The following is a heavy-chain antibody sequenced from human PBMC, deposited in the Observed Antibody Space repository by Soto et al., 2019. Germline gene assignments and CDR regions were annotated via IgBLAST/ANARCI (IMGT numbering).Heavy chain of an antibody. CDR1: GFTLSTYW. Sequence: GGSLRLSCAASGFTLSTYWMSWVRQAPGKGLEWVANVNQDGGEKFYVGSVKGRFTISRDNAMNSLYLQMNSLRVEDTAVYYCARGRPVPYWGQGTLVTVSS. D-gene: IGHD3-10*01. V-gene: IGHV3-7*01. CDR2: VNQDGGEK. J-gene: IGHJ4*02. CDR3: ARGRPVPY.